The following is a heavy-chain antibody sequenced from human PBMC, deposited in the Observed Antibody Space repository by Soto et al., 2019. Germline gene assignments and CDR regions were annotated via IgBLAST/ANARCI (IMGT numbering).Heavy chain of an antibody. CDR3: ATVVTANRGYFDY. CDR1: GFTFSSYA. V-gene: IGHV3-23*01. Sequence: EVQLLESGGGLVQPGGSLRLSCAASGFTFSSYAMSWVRQAPGKGLEWVSAISGSGGSTYYADSVKGRFTISRDNSKNTLYLQMNSLRAEDTAVYYCATVVTANRGYFDYWGQVTLVTVSS. D-gene: IGHD2-21*02. J-gene: IGHJ4*02. CDR2: ISGSGGST.